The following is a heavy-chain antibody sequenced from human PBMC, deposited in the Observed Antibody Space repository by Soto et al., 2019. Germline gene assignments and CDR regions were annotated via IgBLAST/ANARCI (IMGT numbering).Heavy chain of an antibody. CDR2: MNPNSGNT. CDR1: GYTFTSYD. D-gene: IGHD4-4*01. J-gene: IGHJ6*02. CDR3: ARELLTTGPPPGAYYYHYGMDV. Sequence: ASVKVSCKASGYTFTSYDINWVRQATGQGLEWMGWMNPNSGNTGYAQKFQGRVTMTRNTPISTAYMELSSLRSEDTAVYYCARELLTTGPPPGAYYYHYGMDVWGQGXTVTVYS. V-gene: IGHV1-8*01.